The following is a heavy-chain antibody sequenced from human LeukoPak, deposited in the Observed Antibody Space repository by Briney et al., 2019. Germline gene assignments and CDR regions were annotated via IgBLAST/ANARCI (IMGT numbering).Heavy chain of an antibody. CDR1: GYTFTTFP. Sequence: ASVKVSCKPSGYTFTTFPINWVRQAPGQGLEWMGWINTATGNPTYAQGLTGQFVFSLDTSVSTAYLQITSLKTEDIGVYYCARGHDTTGYFAYWGQGSLVTVSS. CDR2: INTATGNP. CDR3: ARGHDTTGYFAY. J-gene: IGHJ4*02. V-gene: IGHV7-4-1*02. D-gene: IGHD3-9*01.